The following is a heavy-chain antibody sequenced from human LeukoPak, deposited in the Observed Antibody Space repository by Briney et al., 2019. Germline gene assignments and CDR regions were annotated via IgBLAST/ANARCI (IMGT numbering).Heavy chain of an antibody. J-gene: IGHJ4*02. CDR2: TRYDGSNK. D-gene: IGHD4-17*01. CDR3: ARDDRRSADY. Sequence: GGSLRLSCAASGFSFSSYGVHWVRQAPGKGLEWVAFTRYDGSNKYYADSAKGRFTISRDNSKNTLYLQLNSLRAEDTAVYYCARDDRRSADYWGQGTLVTVSS. V-gene: IGHV3-30*02. CDR1: GFSFSSYG.